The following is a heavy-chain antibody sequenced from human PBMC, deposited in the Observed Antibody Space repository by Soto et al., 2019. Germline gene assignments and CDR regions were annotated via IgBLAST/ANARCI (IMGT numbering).Heavy chain of an antibody. CDR1: GGSICSYY. J-gene: IGHJ5*02. CDR2: IYYSGST. V-gene: IGHV4-59*01. CDR3: ARRDTYYDFWSGYYTDWFDP. Sequence: SETLSLTCTVSGGSICSYYWSWIRQPPGKGLEWIGYIYYSGSTNYNPSLKSRVTISVDTSKNQFSLKLSSVTAADTAVYYCARRDTYYDFWSGYYTDWFDPWGQGTLVTVS. D-gene: IGHD3-3*01.